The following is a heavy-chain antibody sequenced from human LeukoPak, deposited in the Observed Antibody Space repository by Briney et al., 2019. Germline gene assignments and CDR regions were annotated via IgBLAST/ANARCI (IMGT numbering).Heavy chain of an antibody. J-gene: IGHJ5*02. Sequence: GGSLRLSCVASGITFSSFGMHWVRQAPGNGLEWVAFIWYDGSNEYYADSVKGRFTIFRDNSKNTLYLQMNSLRGDDTAVYYCARDSPLTAGPFDPWGQGTLVTVSS. CDR3: ARDSPLTAGPFDP. D-gene: IGHD7-27*01. CDR2: IWYDGSNE. CDR1: GITFSSFG. V-gene: IGHV3-33*01.